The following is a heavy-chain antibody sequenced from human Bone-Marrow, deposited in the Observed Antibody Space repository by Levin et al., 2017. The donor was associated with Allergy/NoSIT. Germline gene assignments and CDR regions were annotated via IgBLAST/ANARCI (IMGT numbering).Heavy chain of an antibody. D-gene: IGHD5-12*01. CDR1: GFTFNLYD. CDR3: ATKEGYTGYGVLPY. Sequence: GGSLRLSCVASGFTFNLYDMSWVRQAPGKGLEWVSAISADGLSTYYADSVKGRLLISRDNSKNTVFLQMNSLRVEDTAVYYCATKEGYTGYGVLPYWGQGTLVTVSS. V-gene: IGHV3-23*01. J-gene: IGHJ4*02. CDR2: ISADGLST.